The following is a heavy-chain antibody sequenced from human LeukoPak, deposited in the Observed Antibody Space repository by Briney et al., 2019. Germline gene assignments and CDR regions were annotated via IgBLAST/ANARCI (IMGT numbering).Heavy chain of an antibody. D-gene: IGHD3-22*01. J-gene: IGHJ6*02. CDR3: ARDSSDSSGYYFYYYGMDV. Sequence: GGSLRLSCAASGFTFSSYSMNWVRQAPGKGLEWVSYISSSSTIYYADSVKGRFTISRDNAKNSLYLQMNSLRAEDTAVYYCARDSSDSSGYYFYYYGMDVWGQGTTVTVSS. V-gene: IGHV3-48*01. CDR2: ISSSSTI. CDR1: GFTFSSYS.